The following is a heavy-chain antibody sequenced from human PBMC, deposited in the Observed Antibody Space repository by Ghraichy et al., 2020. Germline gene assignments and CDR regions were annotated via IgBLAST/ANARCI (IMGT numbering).Heavy chain of an antibody. J-gene: IGHJ4*02. CDR1: GYSFTDYY. Sequence: ASVKVSCKASGYSFTDYYMHWVRQAPGQGLEWLGWINPNSGGANYAQKFQGRVTMTRDTSISTAYMELTSLRSDDTAVYYCARDRTYYDDDSGYYGTFDYWGQGTLVTVSS. D-gene: IGHD3-22*01. V-gene: IGHV1-2*02. CDR2: INPNSGGA. CDR3: ARDRTYYDDDSGYYGTFDY.